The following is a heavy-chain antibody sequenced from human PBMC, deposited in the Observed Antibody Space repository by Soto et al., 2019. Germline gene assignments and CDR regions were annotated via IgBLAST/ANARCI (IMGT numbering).Heavy chain of an antibody. CDR2: IYYSGYT. V-gene: IGHV4-59*02. J-gene: IGHJ4*02. CDR3: ARARDSSGFYFDY. D-gene: IGHD3-22*01. Sequence: PSDTLSLTCTVSGDSVSSYYWSWIRQPPGKGLEWIGYIYYSGYTSDSPSLKSRVTISLDKSKNHFSLKLSSVIAADTAVYYCARARDSSGFYFDYWGQGSLVTVSS. CDR1: GDSVSSYY.